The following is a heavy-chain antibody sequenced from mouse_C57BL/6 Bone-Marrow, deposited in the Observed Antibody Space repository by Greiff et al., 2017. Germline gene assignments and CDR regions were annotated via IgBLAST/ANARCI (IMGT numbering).Heavy chain of an antibody. D-gene: IGHD1-1*01. V-gene: IGHV14-4*01. CDR3: TTITTVVATNFDV. CDR2: IDPENGDT. J-gene: IGHJ1*03. Sequence: EVQLQQSGAELVRPGASVKLSCTASGFNIKDDYMHWVKQRPEQGLEWIGWIDPENGDTEYASKFQGKATITADTSSNTAYLQLSSLTSEDTAVYYCTTITTVVATNFDVWGTGTTVTVSS. CDR1: GFNIKDDY.